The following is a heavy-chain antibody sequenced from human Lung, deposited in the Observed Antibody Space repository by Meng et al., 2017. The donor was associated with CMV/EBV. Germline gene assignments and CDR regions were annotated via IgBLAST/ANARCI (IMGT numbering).Heavy chain of an antibody. CDR2: IKEDGSVK. V-gene: IGHV3-7*01. D-gene: IGHD7-27*01. CDR3: AREYWGPED. Sequence: GESLKISCAASGFTFTNYWMTWVRQAPGKGLEWVANIKEDGSVKHYGDSVKGRFTMSRDNAKNSVYLQMNGLRAEDTAVYYCAREYWGPEDWGQGTLVTVSS. CDR1: GFTFTNYW. J-gene: IGHJ4*02.